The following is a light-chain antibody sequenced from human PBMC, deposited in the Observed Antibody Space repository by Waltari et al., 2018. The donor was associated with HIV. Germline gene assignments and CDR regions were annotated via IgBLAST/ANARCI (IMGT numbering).Light chain of an antibody. V-gene: IGLV2-23*02. CDR3: CSYVSEIVPCV. CDR2: DVS. Sequence: QTALTQPASVSGSPGQSITISCTGTSSDVGAYHLVSWYQQHPGKAPRLIIYDVSERPAGVSNRFTGSKSGNTASLTISGLQAEDEADYYCCSYVSEIVPCVVGGGTKLTVL. J-gene: IGLJ3*02. CDR1: SSDVGAYHL.